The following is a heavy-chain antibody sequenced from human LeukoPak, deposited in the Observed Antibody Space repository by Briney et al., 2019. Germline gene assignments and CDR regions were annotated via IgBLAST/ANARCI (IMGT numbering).Heavy chain of an antibody. CDR2: IPYDASDK. Sequence: GGSLRLSCVASGFRFSDYGMHWVRQAPGKGLEWVAFIPYDASDKYYADSVKGRFTFSRDNSNNTLTLHMNSLRTEDTSIYFCAKGAWAADGPMGNNFASWGQGSLVTVSS. CDR3: AKGAWAADGPMGNNFAS. V-gene: IGHV3-30*02. CDR1: GFRFSDYG. D-gene: IGHD6-13*01. J-gene: IGHJ4*02.